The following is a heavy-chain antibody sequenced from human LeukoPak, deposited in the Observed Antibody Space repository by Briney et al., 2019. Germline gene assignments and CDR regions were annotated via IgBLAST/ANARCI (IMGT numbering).Heavy chain of an antibody. D-gene: IGHD5-18*01. V-gene: IGHV1-46*01. Sequence: ASVKVSCKASGYTFTSYGISWVRQAPGQGLEWMGIINPSGGGTSYAQKFQGRVTMTRDTSTSTVYMELSSLRSEDTAVYYCAREKDTALNDYWGQGTLVTVSS. CDR1: GYTFTSYG. J-gene: IGHJ4*02. CDR2: INPSGGGT. CDR3: AREKDTALNDY.